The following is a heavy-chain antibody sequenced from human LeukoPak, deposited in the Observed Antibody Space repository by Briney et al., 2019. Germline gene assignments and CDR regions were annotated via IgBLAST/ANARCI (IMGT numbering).Heavy chain of an antibody. V-gene: IGHV4-31*03. CDR2: IYYSGST. J-gene: IGHJ2*01. Sequence: PSETLSLTCTVSGGSISSGGYYWSWIRQHPGKGLEWIGFIYYSGSTYYNPSLKSRVTISVDTSKNQFSLKLSSVTAADTAVYYCARGRRPYWYFDLWGRGTLVTVSS. CDR3: ARGRRPYWYFDL. CDR1: GGSISSGGYY. D-gene: IGHD2-15*01.